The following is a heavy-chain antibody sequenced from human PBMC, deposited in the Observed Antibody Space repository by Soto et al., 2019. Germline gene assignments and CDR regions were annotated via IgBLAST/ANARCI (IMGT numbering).Heavy chain of an antibody. Sequence: PGGSLRLSCAASGFTFSNAWMSWVRQAPGKGLEWVGRIKSKTDGGTTDYAAPVKGRFTISRDNAKNSLYLQMNSLRAEDTAVYYCARVGDRYCSGGSCLQAWFDPWGQGTLVTVSS. D-gene: IGHD2-15*01. CDR1: GFTFSNAW. CDR3: ARVGDRYCSGGSCLQAWFDP. J-gene: IGHJ5*02. CDR2: IKSKTDGGTT. V-gene: IGHV3-15*01.